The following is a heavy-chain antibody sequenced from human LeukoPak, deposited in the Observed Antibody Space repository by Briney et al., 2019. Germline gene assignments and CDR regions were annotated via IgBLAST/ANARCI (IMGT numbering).Heavy chain of an antibody. CDR1: GYTFTSYA. D-gene: IGHD2-2*01. CDR3: AREGAYCSSTSCHLQNWFDP. J-gene: IGHJ5*02. Sequence: ASVKVSCKASGYTFTSYAFRWVRQAPGQELGWMGWISAYNGNTNYAQNLQGRVTMTTDTSTSTAYMELRSLRSDDTAVYYCAREGAYCSSTSCHLQNWFDPWGQGTLVTVSS. CDR2: ISAYNGNT. V-gene: IGHV1-18*01.